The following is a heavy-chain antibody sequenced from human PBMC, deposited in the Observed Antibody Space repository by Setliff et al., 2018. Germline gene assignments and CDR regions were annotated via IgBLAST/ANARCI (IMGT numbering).Heavy chain of an antibody. CDR1: GGSFSSYA. D-gene: IGHD5-18*01. CDR3: ASHFLTVMKYYYYMDV. CDR2: IIPAFTTA. J-gene: IGHJ6*03. Sequence: SVKVSCKASGGSFSSYAIIWVRQAPGQGLELMGGIIPAFTTANYAPNFHDRLRITADESTSTAYMELSSLRSDDTAVYYCASHFLTVMKYYYYMDVWGKGTTVTVSS. V-gene: IGHV1-69*13.